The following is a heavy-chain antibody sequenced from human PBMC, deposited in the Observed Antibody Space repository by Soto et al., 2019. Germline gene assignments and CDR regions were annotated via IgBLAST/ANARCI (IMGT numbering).Heavy chain of an antibody. V-gene: IGHV4-39*01. CDR3: ARHGREQLIRVMTDFDF. D-gene: IGHD6-13*01. Sequence: GTGLEWLGTVYYSGSTSYNPSLKSRVTISVDTSRNQFSLKLNSVTATDTAVYFCARHGREQLIRVMTDFDFWGQGTLVTVSS. CDR2: VYYSGST. J-gene: IGHJ4*02.